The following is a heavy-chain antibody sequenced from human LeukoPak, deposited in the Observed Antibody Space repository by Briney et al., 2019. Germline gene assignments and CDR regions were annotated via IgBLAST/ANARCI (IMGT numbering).Heavy chain of an antibody. CDR1: GYSFTTYY. V-gene: IGHV1-46*01. CDR2: INPTGGVT. Sequence: SVNLSCKASGYSFTTYYMHWVRQAPGQGLEWMGIINPTGGVTAYAQKFQGRVTVTRDTSTSTVYIALSSLRSEDTAVYYCARSSPPAYYDFWNGYLDYWGEGTLVTVSS. CDR3: ARSSPPAYYDFWNGYLDY. J-gene: IGHJ4*02. D-gene: IGHD3-3*01.